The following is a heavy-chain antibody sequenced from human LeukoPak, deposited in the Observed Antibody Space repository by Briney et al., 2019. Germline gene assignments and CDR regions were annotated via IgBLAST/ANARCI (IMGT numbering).Heavy chain of an antibody. CDR1: GYTFTAYA. V-gene: IGHV1-3*01. CDR3: ARGERSSWYGDY. CDR2: INAGNGNT. J-gene: IGHJ4*02. D-gene: IGHD6-13*01. Sequence: GASVKVSCKASGYTFTAYAIHWVRQAPGQRLEWMGWINAGNGNTKYSQKFQGRVTITRDTSASTAYMELSSLRSEDTAVYYCARGERSSWYGDYWGQGTLVTVSS.